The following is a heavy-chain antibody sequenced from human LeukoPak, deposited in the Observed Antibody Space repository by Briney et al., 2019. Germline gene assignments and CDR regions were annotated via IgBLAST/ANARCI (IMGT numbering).Heavy chain of an antibody. CDR3: ARHYHGVGGRHPNYMDV. V-gene: IGHV3-38-3*01. D-gene: IGHD2-15*01. J-gene: IGHJ6*03. Sequence: PGGSLRLSCAASGFTVSSNEMSWVRQAPGKGLEWVSSISGGSTYYADSRKGRFTISRDNSKNTLHLQMNSLRAEDTAVYYCARHYHGVGGRHPNYMDVWGKGTTVTVSS. CDR1: GFTVSSNE. CDR2: ISGGST.